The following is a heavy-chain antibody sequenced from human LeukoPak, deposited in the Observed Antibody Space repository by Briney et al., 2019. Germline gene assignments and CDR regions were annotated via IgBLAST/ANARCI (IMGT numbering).Heavy chain of an antibody. CDR3: ARHRESTMSSSVRQQLDAFDI. CDR1: GGSISSGSYY. CDR2: IYTSGST. D-gene: IGHD6-13*01. J-gene: IGHJ3*02. V-gene: IGHV4-61*02. Sequence: SQTLSLTCTVSGGSISSGSYYWGWIRQPAGKGLEWIGRIYTSGSTNYNPSLKSRVTISVDTSKNQFSLKLSSVTAADTAVYCCARHRESTMSSSVRQQLDAFDIWGQGTMVTVSS.